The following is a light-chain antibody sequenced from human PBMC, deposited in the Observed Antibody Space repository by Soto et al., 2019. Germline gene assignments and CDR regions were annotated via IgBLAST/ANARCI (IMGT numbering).Light chain of an antibody. CDR1: QDLSSS. Sequence: DIQMTQSPSSVSASVGDRVTITCRASQDLSSSLAWYQQKPRKAPKLLIYAASILQSGVSSRFSGSGSGTDFTLTISNLQPEDFATYDCQHAKSFLPTFGPGTRVDIK. CDR3: QHAKSFLPT. CDR2: AAS. J-gene: IGKJ3*01. V-gene: IGKV1-12*01.